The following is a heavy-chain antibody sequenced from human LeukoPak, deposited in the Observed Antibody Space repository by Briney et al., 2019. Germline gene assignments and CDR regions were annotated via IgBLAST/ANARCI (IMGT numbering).Heavy chain of an antibody. CDR3: ARISDGTGFDY. CDR1: GFSISTSGMR. D-gene: IGHD5-24*01. Sequence: ESGPALVKPTQTLTLTCTFSGFSISTSGMRVSWIRQPPGKALEWLARIDWDDDKFYSTSLKTRLTISKDTSKNQVVLTMTNMDPVDTATYYCARISDGTGFDYWGQGTLVTVSS. CDR2: IDWDDDK. V-gene: IGHV2-70*04. J-gene: IGHJ4*02.